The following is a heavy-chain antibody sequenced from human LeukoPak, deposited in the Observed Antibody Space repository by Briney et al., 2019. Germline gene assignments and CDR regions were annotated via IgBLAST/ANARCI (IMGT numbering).Heavy chain of an antibody. CDR3: AVNLPFDY. J-gene: IGHJ4*02. Sequence: GGSLRLSCAASGFTFSSYWMSWVRQAPGKGLEWVANINQDGSEKNYVDSVKGRFTISRDNAKNSLYLQMSSLRAEDTAVYYCAVNLPFDYWGQGTLVTVSS. V-gene: IGHV3-7*01. CDR1: GFTFSSYW. CDR2: INQDGSEK.